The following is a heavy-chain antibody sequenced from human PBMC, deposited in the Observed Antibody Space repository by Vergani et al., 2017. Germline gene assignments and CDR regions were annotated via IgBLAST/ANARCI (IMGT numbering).Heavy chain of an antibody. CDR2: ISGSGGST. CDR3: AEEGPIWSGYWKPFDY. CDR1: GFTFSSYA. D-gene: IGHD3-3*01. V-gene: IGHV3-23*01. J-gene: IGHJ4*02. Sequence: EVQLLESGGGLVQPGGSLRLSCAASGFTFSSYAMSWVRQAPGKGLEWVSAISGSGGSTYYADSVKGRFTISRDNSKNTLYLQMNSLRAEDTAVYYCAEEGPIWSGYWKPFDYWGQGTLVTVSS.